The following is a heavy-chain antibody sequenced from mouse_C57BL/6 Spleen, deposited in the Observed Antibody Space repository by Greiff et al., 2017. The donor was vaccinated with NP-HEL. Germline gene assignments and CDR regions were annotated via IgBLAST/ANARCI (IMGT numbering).Heavy chain of an antibody. V-gene: IGHV1-5*01. J-gene: IGHJ4*01. Sequence: EVQLQQSGTVLARPGASVKMSCKTSGYTFTSYWMHWVKQRPGQGLEWIGAIYPGNSDTSYNQKFKGKAKLTAVTSASTAYMELSSLTNEDSAVYYCTRYDGSSYDYAMDYWGQGTSVTVSS. D-gene: IGHD1-1*01. CDR3: TRYDGSSYDYAMDY. CDR2: IYPGNSDT. CDR1: GYTFTSYW.